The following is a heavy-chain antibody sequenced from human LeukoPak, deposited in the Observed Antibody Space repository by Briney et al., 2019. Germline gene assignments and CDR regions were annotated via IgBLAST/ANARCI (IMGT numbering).Heavy chain of an antibody. Sequence: GGSLRLSCAASGFTFSSYEMNWVRQAPGKGLEWVSSISSSSSYIYYADSVKGRFTISRDNAKNSVYLQMNSLRAEDTAVYYCARDKWLTTTHYFDYWGQGTLVTVSS. CDR1: GFTFSSYE. J-gene: IGHJ4*02. CDR2: ISSSSSYI. D-gene: IGHD4-11*01. V-gene: IGHV3-21*01. CDR3: ARDKWLTTTHYFDY.